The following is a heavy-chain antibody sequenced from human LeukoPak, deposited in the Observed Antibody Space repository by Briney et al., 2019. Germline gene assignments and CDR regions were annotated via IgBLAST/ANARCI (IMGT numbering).Heavy chain of an antibody. CDR2: ISSSGSTI. CDR3: AKGYCSGGSCYEGNY. D-gene: IGHD2-15*01. J-gene: IGHJ4*02. V-gene: IGHV3-48*03. Sequence: AGGSLRLSCAASGFTFSSYEMNWVRQAPGKGLEWVSYISSSGSTIYYADSVKGRFTISRDNAKNSLYLQMNSLRAEDTAVYYCAKGYCSGGSCYEGNYWGQGTLVTVPS. CDR1: GFTFSSYE.